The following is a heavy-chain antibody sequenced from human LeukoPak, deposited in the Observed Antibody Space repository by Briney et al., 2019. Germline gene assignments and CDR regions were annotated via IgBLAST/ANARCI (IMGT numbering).Heavy chain of an antibody. V-gene: IGHV3-21*01. CDR3: ARGHDYGDYV. J-gene: IGHJ4*02. CDR1: GFTFSRYS. CDR2: ISSSSSYI. Sequence: GGSLRLSCAASGFTFSRYSMNWVRQAPGKGLEWVSSISSSSSYIYYADSVKGRFTISRNNAKNSLYLQMNSLRAEDTAVYYCARGHDYGDYVWGQGTLVTVSS. D-gene: IGHD4-17*01.